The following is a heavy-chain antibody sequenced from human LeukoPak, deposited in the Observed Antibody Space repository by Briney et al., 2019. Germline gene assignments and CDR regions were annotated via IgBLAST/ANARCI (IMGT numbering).Heavy chain of an antibody. CDR3: ARDRQWLSNWYDP. J-gene: IGHJ5*02. CDR2: INPNSGGT. V-gene: IGHV1-2*02. Sequence: GASVKVSCKASGYTFTGYYMHWVRQAPGQGLEWMGWINPNSGGTNYAQKFQGRVTMTRDTSISTAYMELSRLRSDDTAVYYCARDRQWLSNWYDPWGQGTLSPSPQ. CDR1: GYTFTGYY. D-gene: IGHD6-19*01.